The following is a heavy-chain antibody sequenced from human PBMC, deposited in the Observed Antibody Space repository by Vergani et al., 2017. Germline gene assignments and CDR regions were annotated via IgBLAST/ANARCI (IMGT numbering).Heavy chain of an antibody. J-gene: IGHJ4*02. CDR3: ARGQQLASPGYYFDY. D-gene: IGHD6-13*01. Sequence: QVQLQQWGAGLLKPSETLSLTCAVYGGSFSGYYWSWIRQPPGKGLEWIGEINHSGSTNYNPSLKSRVTISVDTSKNQFSRKLSSVTAADTAVYYCARGQQLASPGYYFDYWGQGTLVTVSS. CDR2: INHSGST. V-gene: IGHV4-34*01. CDR1: GGSFSGYY.